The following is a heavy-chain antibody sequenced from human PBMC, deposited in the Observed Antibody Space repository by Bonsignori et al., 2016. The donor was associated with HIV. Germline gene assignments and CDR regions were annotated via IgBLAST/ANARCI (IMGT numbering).Heavy chain of an antibody. J-gene: IGHJ4*02. D-gene: IGHD4-17*01. CDR3: ARSDDYEELDH. CDR1: GFTLRSYT. V-gene: IGHV3-21*01. Sequence: GGSLRLSCAASGFTLRSYTMNWVRQAPGKGLEWVSSISSSSSYIYYTDSLKGRFTISRDNAKNSLYLQMNSLRVEDTAVYFCARSDDYEELDHWGQGTLVTVSS. CDR2: ISSSSSYI.